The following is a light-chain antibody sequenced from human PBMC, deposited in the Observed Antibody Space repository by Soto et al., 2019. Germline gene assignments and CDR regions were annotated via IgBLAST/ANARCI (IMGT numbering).Light chain of an antibody. CDR3: LRDNSYPLT. Sequence: IQLTQSPSSLSASVGDRVTITCRASQVLSSYLAWYQQKPGKAPNLLIYAASTLQSGVPSRFSGSESGTDFTLTISSLQPEDSATYYCLRDNSYPLTFGGGTKVEIK. J-gene: IGKJ4*01. V-gene: IGKV1-9*01. CDR1: QVLSSY. CDR2: AAS.